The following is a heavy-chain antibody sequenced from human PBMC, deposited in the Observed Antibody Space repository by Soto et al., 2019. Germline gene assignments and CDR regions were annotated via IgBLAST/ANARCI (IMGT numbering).Heavy chain of an antibody. CDR3: AKTLGYCSGGSCYATWDYYFAY. D-gene: IGHD2-15*01. Sequence: GGSLRLSCAASGFTFSSYGMHWVRQAPGKGLEWVAVISYDGSNKYYADSVKGRFTISRDNSKNTLYLQMNSLRAEDTAVYYCAKTLGYCSGGSCYATWDYYFAYWGQGTLVTVSS. V-gene: IGHV3-30*18. CDR2: ISYDGSNK. CDR1: GFTFSSYG. J-gene: IGHJ4*02.